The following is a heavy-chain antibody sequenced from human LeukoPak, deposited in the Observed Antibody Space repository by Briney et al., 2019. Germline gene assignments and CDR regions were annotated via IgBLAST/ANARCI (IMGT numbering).Heavy chain of an antibody. Sequence: GRSLRLSCAASGFTFSSYPMHWVRQAPGKGLEWVAVISYDVGNKYHADSVKGRFTISRDNSKNTLYLQMNSLRAEDTAVYYCARANGLGHWYFDLWGRGTLVTVSS. CDR1: GFTFSSYP. CDR3: ARANGLGHWYFDL. CDR2: ISYDVGNK. D-gene: IGHD3/OR15-3a*01. J-gene: IGHJ2*01. V-gene: IGHV3-30*04.